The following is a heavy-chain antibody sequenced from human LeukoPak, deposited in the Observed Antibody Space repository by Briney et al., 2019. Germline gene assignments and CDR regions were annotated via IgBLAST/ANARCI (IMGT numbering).Heavy chain of an antibody. CDR3: ARDRGTVTTTWFDP. J-gene: IGHJ5*02. V-gene: IGHV3-21*01. Sequence: GVSLRLSCAASGFTFSSYSMNWVRQAPGKGLEWVSSISSSSSYIYYADSVKGRFTISRDNAKNSLYLQMNSLRAEDTAVYYCARDRGTVTTTWFDPWGQGTLVTVSS. D-gene: IGHD4-17*01. CDR1: GFTFSSYS. CDR2: ISSSSSYI.